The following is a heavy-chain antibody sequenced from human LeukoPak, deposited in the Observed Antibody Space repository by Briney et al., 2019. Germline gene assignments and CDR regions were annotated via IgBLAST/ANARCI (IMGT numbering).Heavy chain of an antibody. CDR1: GFTFSSYG. V-gene: IGHV3-30*18. CDR3: AKEDGSGSYYRPFDY. J-gene: IGHJ4*02. D-gene: IGHD3-10*01. Sequence: GRSLRLSCAASGFTFSSYGMHWVRQAPGEGLEWVAVISYDGSNKYYADSVKGRFTISRDNSKNTLYLQMNSLRAEDTAVYYCAKEDGSGSYYRPFDYWGQGTLVTVSS. CDR2: ISYDGSNK.